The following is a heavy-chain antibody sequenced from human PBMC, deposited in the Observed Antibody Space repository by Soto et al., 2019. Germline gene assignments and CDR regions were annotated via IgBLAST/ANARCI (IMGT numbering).Heavy chain of an antibody. Sequence: EVQLVESGGGLVKPGGSLRLSCAASGFTFSGHTINWVRQAPGKGLEWVSSVSSSSSYTYYADSVKGRFTVSRDNAEKSLYLQMNSLRAEDTAMYYCARCIGFDGSGYAFFDSWGQGTLVTVSS. D-gene: IGHD3-10*01. CDR1: GFTFSGHT. CDR3: ARCIGFDGSGYAFFDS. V-gene: IGHV3-21*01. CDR2: VSSSSSYT. J-gene: IGHJ4*02.